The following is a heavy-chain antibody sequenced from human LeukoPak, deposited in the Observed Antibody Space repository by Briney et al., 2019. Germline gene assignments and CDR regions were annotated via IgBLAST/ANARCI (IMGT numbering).Heavy chain of an antibody. Sequence: SETLSLTCTVSGGSTSSSSYYWGWIRQPPGKGLEWIGSIYYSGSTYYNPSLKSRVTISVDTPKNQFSLKLNSVTAADTAVYYCAKPSNYYGSATDAFDFWGQGTMVTVSS. CDR1: GGSTSSSSYY. CDR2: IYYSGST. D-gene: IGHD3-10*01. CDR3: AKPSNYYGSATDAFDF. J-gene: IGHJ3*01. V-gene: IGHV4-39*07.